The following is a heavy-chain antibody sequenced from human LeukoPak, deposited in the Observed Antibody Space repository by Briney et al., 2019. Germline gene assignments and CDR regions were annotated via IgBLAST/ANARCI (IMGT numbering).Heavy chain of an antibody. CDR3: AKGRGGDYSYGSFYFDY. CDR1: GFTFSSFG. Sequence: PRGCLRLSCAASGFTFSSFGMRWVRHAPGKGLGWVAVISNDRSNKYYVDSVNGRFTSSRDNSKITLYLQMHSLRAEDTAVYYCAKGRGGDYSYGSFYFDYWGQGTLVTVSS. D-gene: IGHD5-18*01. J-gene: IGHJ4*02. CDR2: ISNDRSNK. V-gene: IGHV3-30*18.